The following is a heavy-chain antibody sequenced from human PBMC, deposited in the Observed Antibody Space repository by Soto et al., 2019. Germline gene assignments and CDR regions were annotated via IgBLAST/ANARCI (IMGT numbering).Heavy chain of an antibody. D-gene: IGHD1-7*01. V-gene: IGHV4-30-4*01. CDR3: VRKTGTTFLGSFFDH. CDR1: GVSITSGDNY. J-gene: IGHJ4*02. Sequence: SETLSLTCTVSGVSITSGDNYWSWIRQPPGKGLEWIGYVFYIGDAYYNPSLQSRVTISVDTSRNQFSLRLTSVTAADTAVYYCVRKTGTTFLGSFFDHWGQGTLVTVSS. CDR2: VFYIGDA.